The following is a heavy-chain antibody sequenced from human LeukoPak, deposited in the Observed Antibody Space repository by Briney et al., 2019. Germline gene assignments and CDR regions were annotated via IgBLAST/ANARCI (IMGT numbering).Heavy chain of an antibody. CDR3: VRGRAALMSR. D-gene: IGHD6-6*01. Sequence: AXVKVSCKASGYTFTSYDINWVRQAPGQGLEWMGWMNPNSGNTGYAQKFQGRVTMTRNTSISTAYMELSSLRSEDTAVYYCVRGRAALMSRWGQGTLVTVSS. CDR1: GYTFTSYD. V-gene: IGHV1-8*01. J-gene: IGHJ4*02. CDR2: MNPNSGNT.